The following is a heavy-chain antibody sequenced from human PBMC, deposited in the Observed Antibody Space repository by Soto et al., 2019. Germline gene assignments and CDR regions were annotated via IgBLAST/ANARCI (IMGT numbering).Heavy chain of an antibody. CDR3: ARDLKSWARHPPYLFDY. J-gene: IGHJ4*02. D-gene: IGHD3-10*01. CDR1: GYTFTSYG. Sequence: ASVKVSCKASGYTFTSYGISWVRQAPGQGLEWMGWISAYNGNTNYAQKLQGRVTMTTDTSTITAYMELRSLRSDDTAVYYCARDLKSWARHPPYLFDYWGQGTLVTVSS. CDR2: ISAYNGNT. V-gene: IGHV1-18*01.